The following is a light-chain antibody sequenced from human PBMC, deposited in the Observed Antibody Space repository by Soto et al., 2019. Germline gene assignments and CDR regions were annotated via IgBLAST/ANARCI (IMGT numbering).Light chain of an antibody. J-gene: IGKJ5*01. CDR3: QQHNKWPLIT. Sequence: EIVLTQSPGTLSLSPGERATLSCRASQSVSSSYLAWYQQKPGQAPRLLIYGASTRATGTPARFSGSGSGTDFTLTISSLQSEDFALYYCQQHNKWPLITFGQGTRLEIK. CDR1: QSVSSSY. CDR2: GAS. V-gene: IGKV3D-15*01.